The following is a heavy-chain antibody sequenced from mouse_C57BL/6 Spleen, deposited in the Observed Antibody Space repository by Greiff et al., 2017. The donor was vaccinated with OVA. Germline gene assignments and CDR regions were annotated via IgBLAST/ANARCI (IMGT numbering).Heavy chain of an antibody. CDR1: GFNIKDYY. CDR2: IDPEDGDT. J-gene: IGHJ2*01. V-gene: IGHV14-1*01. Sequence: VQLKQSGAELVRPGASVKLSCTASGFNIKDYYMHWVKQRPEQGLEWIGRIDPEDGDTEYAQKLQGKATMTADTSSNTAYLQLSSLTSEDTAVYYCTTSDITTVVGGDYWGQGTTLTVSS. CDR3: TTSDITTVVGGDY. D-gene: IGHD1-1*01.